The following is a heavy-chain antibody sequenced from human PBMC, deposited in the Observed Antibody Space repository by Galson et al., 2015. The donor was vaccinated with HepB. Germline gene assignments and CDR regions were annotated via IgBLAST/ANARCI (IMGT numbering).Heavy chain of an antibody. D-gene: IGHD3-16*01. V-gene: IGHV6-1*01. J-gene: IGHJ3*01. Sequence: CAISGDSVSSNRAAWTWIRQSPSRGLEWLGRTYFRSKWYYDYAVSVKSRMTVNPDTSKNQFSLQVHSVPPEDTAVYYCARDQRLGELWLKSDAFDVWGQGTVVTVSS. CDR1: GDSVSSNRAA. CDR3: ARDQRLGELWLKSDAFDV. CDR2: TYFRSKWYY.